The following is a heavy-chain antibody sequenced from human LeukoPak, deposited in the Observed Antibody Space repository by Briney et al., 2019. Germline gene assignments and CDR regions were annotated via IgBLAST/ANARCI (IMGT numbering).Heavy chain of an antibody. V-gene: IGHV1-18*01. CDR1: GYTFTSYG. D-gene: IGHD3-16*02. J-gene: IGHJ4*02. CDR2: ISAYNGNT. Sequence: ASVKVSCKASGYTFTSYGISWVRQAPGQGLEWMGWISAYNGNTNYAQKLQGRVTMTTDTSTSTAYMELRSLRSDDTAVYYCARNYDYVWGSYRYPEYWGQGTLVTVSS. CDR3: ARNYDYVWGSYRYPEY.